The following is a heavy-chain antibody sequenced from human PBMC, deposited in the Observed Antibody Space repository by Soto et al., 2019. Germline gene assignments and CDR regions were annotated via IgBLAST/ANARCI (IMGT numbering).Heavy chain of an antibody. CDR2: MNPGSGDT. J-gene: IGHJ5*02. V-gene: IGHV1-8*01. CDR1: GYSFTNND. D-gene: IGHD3-16*01. CDR3: ARMATFGSLDWFDP. Sequence: ASVKVSCKASGYSFTNNDVSWVRQATGQGLEWMGWMNPGSGDTGYAQKFQGRVTMTRDISIATAYMELSSLRSDDTAIYYCARMATFGSLDWFDPWGQGTLVTVSS.